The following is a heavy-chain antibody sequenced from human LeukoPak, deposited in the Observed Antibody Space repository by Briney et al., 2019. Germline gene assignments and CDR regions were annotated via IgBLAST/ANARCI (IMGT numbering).Heavy chain of an antibody. CDR1: GYTFTGYY. J-gene: IGHJ6*03. CDR3: ARGPIVATEEPYYYYYYMDV. V-gene: IGHV1-2*02. Sequence: ASVKVSCKASGYTFTGYYMHWVRQAPGQGLEWMGWINPNSGGTNYAQKFQGRVTMTRDMSTSTDYMELSSLRSEDTAVYYCARGPIVATEEPYYYYYYMDVWGKGTTVTVSS. D-gene: IGHD5-12*01. CDR2: INPNSGGT.